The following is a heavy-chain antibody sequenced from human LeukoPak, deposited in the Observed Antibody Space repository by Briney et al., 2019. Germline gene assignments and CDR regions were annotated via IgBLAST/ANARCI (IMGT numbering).Heavy chain of an antibody. V-gene: IGHV3-21*01. CDR2: ISSGGSYI. J-gene: IGHJ3*02. D-gene: IGHD3-10*01. Sequence: GGSLRLSCAASGFTFSSYSMNWVRQAPGKGLEWVSSISSGGSYIYYADSVKGRFTISRDNAKNSLYLQMNSLRAEDTAVYYCAKAVGPYGRHAFDIWGQGTMVTVSS. CDR3: AKAVGPYGRHAFDI. CDR1: GFTFSSYS.